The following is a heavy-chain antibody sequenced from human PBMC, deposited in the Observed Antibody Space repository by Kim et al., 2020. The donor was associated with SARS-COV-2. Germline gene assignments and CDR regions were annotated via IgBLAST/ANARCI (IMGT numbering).Heavy chain of an antibody. V-gene: IGHV3-30*18. CDR2: ISYDGSNK. Sequence: GGSLRLSCAASGFTFSSYGMHWVRQAPGKGLEWVAVISYDGSNKYYADSVKGRFTISRDNSKNTLYLQMNSLRAEDTAVYYCAKDIMWGTTSLDYWGQGTLVTVSS. CDR1: GFTFSSYG. J-gene: IGHJ4*02. D-gene: IGHD7-27*01. CDR3: AKDIMWGTTSLDY.